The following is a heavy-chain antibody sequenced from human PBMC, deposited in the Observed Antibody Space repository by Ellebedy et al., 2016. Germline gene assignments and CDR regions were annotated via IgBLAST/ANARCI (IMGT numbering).Heavy chain of an antibody. D-gene: IGHD3-3*01. V-gene: IGHV4-39*01. Sequence: GSLRLSCTVSGGSISSSTYYWGWLRQPPGEGLEWIGSIFYSGTTYYNPSLKSRVTISVDTSKNQFSLRLSSVTAADTAVYYCARPRGAYDPAHDFDIWGQGTVVTVSS. J-gene: IGHJ3*02. CDR1: GGSISSSTYY. CDR2: IFYSGTT. CDR3: ARPRGAYDPAHDFDI.